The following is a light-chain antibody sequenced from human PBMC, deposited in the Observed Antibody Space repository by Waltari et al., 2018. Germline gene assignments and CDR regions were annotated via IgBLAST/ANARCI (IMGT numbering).Light chain of an antibody. V-gene: IGLV3-19*01. J-gene: IGLJ3*02. CDR1: SLRSYY. CDR3: NSRDSSGNHLV. Sequence: SSELTQDPAVSVALGQTVRITCQGASLRSYYASWYLQKPGQAPVLVIYGKNNRPSGIPYRFSGSSSGNTASLTITGAQAEDEADYYCNSRDSSGNHLVFGGGTKLTVL. CDR2: GKN.